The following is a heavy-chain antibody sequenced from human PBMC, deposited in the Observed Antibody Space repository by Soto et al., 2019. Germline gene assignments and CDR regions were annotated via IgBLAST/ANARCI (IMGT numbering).Heavy chain of an antibody. CDR2: IYPGDSDT. Sequence: GESLKISCKGSGYSFTSYWIGWVRQMPGKGLEWMGIIYPGDSDTRYSPSFQGQVTISADKSISTAYLQWSSLKASDTAMYYCARASHYGSGSYYKYYYYYGMDVWGQGTTVTVSS. CDR3: ARASHYGSGSYYKYYYYYGMDV. D-gene: IGHD3-10*01. J-gene: IGHJ6*02. V-gene: IGHV5-51*01. CDR1: GYSFTSYW.